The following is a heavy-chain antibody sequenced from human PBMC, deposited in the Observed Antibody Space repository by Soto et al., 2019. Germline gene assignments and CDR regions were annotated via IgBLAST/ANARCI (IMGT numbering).Heavy chain of an antibody. CDR1: GGTFSSYS. J-gene: IGHJ4*02. CDR3: ARAYYSSGWGLDY. D-gene: IGHD6-19*01. CDR2: IIPIFGTA. Sequence: SVKVSCKASGGTFSSYSMSWGRQAPGQGLEWMGGIIPIFGTANYAQKFQGRVTITADESTSTAYMELSSLRSEDTAVYYCARAYYSSGWGLDYWGQGTLVTVSS. V-gene: IGHV1-69*13.